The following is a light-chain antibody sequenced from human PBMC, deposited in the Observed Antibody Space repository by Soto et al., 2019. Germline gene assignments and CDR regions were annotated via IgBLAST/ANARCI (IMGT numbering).Light chain of an antibody. V-gene: IGKV3-15*01. CDR2: GAS. J-gene: IGKJ4*02. CDR3: QQYNNWPLT. CDR1: QSVSSN. Sequence: EIVMTQSPATLSVSPGERATLSCRASQSVSSNLAWYQQKPGQAPRHLIYGASTRATGIPARFSGSGSGTEFTLTISSLQSEDVAVYYCQQYNNWPLTFGGGTKVEIK.